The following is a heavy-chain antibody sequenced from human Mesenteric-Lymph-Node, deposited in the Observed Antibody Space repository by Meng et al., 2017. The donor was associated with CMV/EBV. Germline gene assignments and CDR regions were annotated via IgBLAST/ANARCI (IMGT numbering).Heavy chain of an antibody. CDR3: PRNGGREGWRWLGDIEVGPAAVAEKYYHYYGMDV. D-gene: IGHD2-2*01. CDR2: IGSLGDYI. V-gene: IGHV3-21*01. CDR1: GFPFSNYG. J-gene: IGHJ6*02. Sequence: GESLNISWAASGFPFSNYGVNWVRQAPAQGLGGVSFIGSLGDYIYHVDSVPGRFTISRDNAKSSVYLEMHSLRAEDTAVYYCPRNGGREGWRWLGDIEVGPAAVAEKYYHYYGMDVWGQGTTVTVSS.